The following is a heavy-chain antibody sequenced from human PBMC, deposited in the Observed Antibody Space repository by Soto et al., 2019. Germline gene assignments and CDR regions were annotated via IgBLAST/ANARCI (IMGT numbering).Heavy chain of an antibody. Sequence: GVSLQIACQGFDYNFAAYWIGWVRQIPGKGLEWIGVINPGYSDVKYSPPFECQVNISAHNSINTAYLQWRSLKASDTAMYYCERPDDTQDAWYHTYATGGQGTLVTVS. J-gene: IGHJ3*01. CDR2: INPGYSDV. CDR3: ERPDDTQDAWYHTYAT. CDR1: DYNFAAYW. V-gene: IGHV5-51*01. D-gene: IGHD2-2*01.